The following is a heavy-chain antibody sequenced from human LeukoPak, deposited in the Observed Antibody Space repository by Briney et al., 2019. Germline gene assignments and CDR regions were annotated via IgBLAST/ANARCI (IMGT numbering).Heavy chain of an antibody. CDR3: TTLYYYDSSGYLC. CDR1: GFTFSSHN. Sequence: GGSLRLSCAASGFTFSSHNMNWVRQAPGKGLEWVSYISTSSTIVYYAESVKGRFTISRDNAKTSLYLQMNSLKTEDTAVYYCTTLYYYDSSGYLCWGQGTLVTVSS. J-gene: IGHJ4*02. V-gene: IGHV3-48*01. D-gene: IGHD3-22*01. CDR2: ISTSSTIV.